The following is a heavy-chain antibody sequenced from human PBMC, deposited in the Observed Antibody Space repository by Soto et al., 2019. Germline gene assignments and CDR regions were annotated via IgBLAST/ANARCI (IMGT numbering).Heavy chain of an antibody. CDR3: AGFSRAPCFIRL. V-gene: IGHV4-59*01. CDR2: IYGTGTT. D-gene: IGHD2-21*01. Sequence: SETLSLTCTVSDGSISSYYWSWIRQPPGKGLEWIGYIYGTGTTNYAPSLKSRVAMSLHTSKNQFSLTLNSVTAADTAMYYCAGFSRAPCFIRLCGPGTLVTVS. J-gene: IGHJ4*02. CDR1: DGSISSYY.